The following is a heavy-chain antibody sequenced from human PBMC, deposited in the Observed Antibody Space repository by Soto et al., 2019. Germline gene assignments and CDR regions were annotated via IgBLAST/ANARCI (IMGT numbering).Heavy chain of an antibody. J-gene: IGHJ4*02. CDR3: ARGGYYGSGSYCHDY. V-gene: IGHV4-59*01. Sequence: SETLSLTCTVSGGSISSYYWSWIRQPPGKGLEWIGDIYYSGSTNYNPSLKSRVTISVDTSKNQFSLKLSSWTAADTAVYYWARGGYYGSGSYCHDYWGQGTLVTVSS. CDR1: GGSISSYY. D-gene: IGHD3-10*01. CDR2: IYYSGST.